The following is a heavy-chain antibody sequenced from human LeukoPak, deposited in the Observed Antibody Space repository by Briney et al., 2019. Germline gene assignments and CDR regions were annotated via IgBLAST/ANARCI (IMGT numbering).Heavy chain of an antibody. D-gene: IGHD6-13*01. CDR1: GGSISSYY. J-gene: IGHJ4*02. V-gene: IGHV4-34*01. CDR3: AREFQSRYSSSWSPIWGFDY. Sequence: SETLSLTCTVSGGSISSYYWSWIRQPPGKGLEWIGEINHSGSTNYNPSLKSRVTISVDTSKNQFSLKLSSVTAADTAVYYCAREFQSRYSSSWSPIWGFDYWGQGTLVTVSS. CDR2: INHSGST.